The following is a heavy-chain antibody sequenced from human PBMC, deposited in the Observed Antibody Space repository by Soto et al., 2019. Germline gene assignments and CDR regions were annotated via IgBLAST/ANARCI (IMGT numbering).Heavy chain of an antibody. D-gene: IGHD1-7*01. CDR1: GGSFSGYY. J-gene: IGHJ6*02. CDR3: ARGFRELQLKSYYYYYALDV. Sequence: QVQLHQWGAGLLKPSETLSLTCAVYGGSFSGYYWSWIRQPPGKGLEWIGEINHSGTTNYNPSLKSRVTISADTSKNQFSMKMRSVTAADTALYFCARGFRELQLKSYYYYYALDVWGHGTTVTVS. V-gene: IGHV4-34*01. CDR2: INHSGTT.